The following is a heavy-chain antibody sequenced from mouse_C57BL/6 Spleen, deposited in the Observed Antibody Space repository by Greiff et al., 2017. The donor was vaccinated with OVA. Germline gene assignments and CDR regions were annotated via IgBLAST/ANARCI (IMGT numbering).Heavy chain of an antibody. CDR3: AVYDYDGGFDY. V-gene: IGHV1-81*01. J-gene: IGHJ2*01. CDR1: GYTFTSYG. D-gene: IGHD2-4*01. Sequence: QVHVKQSGAELARPGASVKLSCKASGYTFTSYGISWVKQRTGQGLEWIGEIYPRSGNTYYNEKFKGKATLTADKSSSTAYMELRSLTSEDSAVYFCAVYDYDGGFDYWGQGTTLTVSS. CDR2: IYPRSGNT.